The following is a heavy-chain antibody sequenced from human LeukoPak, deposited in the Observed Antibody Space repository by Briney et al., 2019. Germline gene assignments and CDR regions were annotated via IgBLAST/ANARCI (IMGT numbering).Heavy chain of an antibody. Sequence: GGSLRLSCAVSGFTFSSYWMSWVRQAPGKGLEWVANIKQDGSEKNYVDSVKGRFTISRDNAENSLYLQMNSLRAEDTAVYYCARGGGSFDYWGQGALVTVSS. D-gene: IGHD5-12*01. CDR3: ARGGGSFDY. CDR2: IKQDGSEK. CDR1: GFTFSSYW. V-gene: IGHV3-7*01. J-gene: IGHJ4*02.